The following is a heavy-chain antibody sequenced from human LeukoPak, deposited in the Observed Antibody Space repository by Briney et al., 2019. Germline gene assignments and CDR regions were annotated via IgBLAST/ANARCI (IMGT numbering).Heavy chain of an antibody. D-gene: IGHD3-10*01. CDR1: GGSFSGYY. J-gene: IGHJ4*02. CDR3: ARGGGSIDY. V-gene: IGHV4-34*01. Sequence: PSETLSLTCAVYGGSFSGYYWSWIRQPPGKGLEWIGEINHSGSTNYNSSLKSRVTISVDTSKNQFSLKLSSVTAADTAVYYCARGGGSIDYWGQGTLVTVSS. CDR2: INHSGST.